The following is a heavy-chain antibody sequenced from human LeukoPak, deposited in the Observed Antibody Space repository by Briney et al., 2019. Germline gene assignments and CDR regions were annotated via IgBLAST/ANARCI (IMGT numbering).Heavy chain of an antibody. V-gene: IGHV3-23*01. J-gene: IGHJ4*02. CDR2: LSGSGGSP. D-gene: IGHD3-10*01. Sequence: PGGSLRLSCAASGFTFSSYAMSWVRQAPGKGLEWVSALSGSGGSPYYADSVRGRFTISRDNSKNTLSLQMNSLRAEDTAVYFCAKAGKFGSVRLVYFDFWGQGTLVTVSS. CDR3: AKAGKFGSVRLVYFDF. CDR1: GFTFSSYA.